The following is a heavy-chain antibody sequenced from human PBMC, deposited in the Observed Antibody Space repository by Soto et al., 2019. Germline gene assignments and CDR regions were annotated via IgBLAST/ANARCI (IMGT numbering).Heavy chain of an antibody. Sequence: QVQLVQSGAEVKKPGASVKVSCKASGYTFTGYYMHWVRQAPGQGLEWMGWINPNSGGTNYAQKFKGWVTMPRDTSISTAHMGLSRLRSDDTAVYYGARGGGVAARPDYYYYYYMDVWGKGTTVTVSS. D-gene: IGHD6-6*01. J-gene: IGHJ6*03. CDR3: ARGGGVAARPDYYYYYYMDV. V-gene: IGHV1-2*04. CDR1: GYTFTGYY. CDR2: INPNSGGT.